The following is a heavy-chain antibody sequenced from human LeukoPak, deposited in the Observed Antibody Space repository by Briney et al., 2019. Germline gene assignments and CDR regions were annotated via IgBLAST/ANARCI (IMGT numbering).Heavy chain of an antibody. CDR1: GLTFSRYA. Sequence: GGSLRLSCAASGLTFSRYAMTWVRQAPGKGLEWVSSVPVSGDPTYYADSVRGRFTVSRDNSKSSLYLQMNGLRAEGTALYYCAKDPNGDYVGAFDMWGQGTMVTVSS. CDR3: AKDPNGDYVGAFDM. V-gene: IGHV3-23*01. J-gene: IGHJ3*02. D-gene: IGHD4-17*01. CDR2: VPVSGDPT.